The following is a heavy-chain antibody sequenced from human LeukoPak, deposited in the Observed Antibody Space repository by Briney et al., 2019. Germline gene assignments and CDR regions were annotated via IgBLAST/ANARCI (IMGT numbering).Heavy chain of an antibody. Sequence: GRSLRLSCAASGFTFSTYSMNWVRQAPGKGLEWLSYISISSNTINYADSVKGRFTISGDNAKNSLYLQMNSLRDEDTAVYYCARDWHFDLWGRGTLVTVSS. V-gene: IGHV3-48*02. CDR2: ISISSNTI. CDR1: GFTFSTYS. CDR3: ARDWHFDL. J-gene: IGHJ2*01.